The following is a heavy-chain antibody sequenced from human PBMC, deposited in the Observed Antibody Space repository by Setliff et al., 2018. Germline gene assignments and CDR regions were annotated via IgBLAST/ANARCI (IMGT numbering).Heavy chain of an antibody. CDR2: IRSDGSNK. CDR3: AKNGRQWLGDAFDI. D-gene: IGHD6-19*01. Sequence: LRLSCAASGFTFNSYGMHWVRQAPGKGLEWVAFIRSDGSNKYYADSMKGRFTISRDNSKNMLYLQMNSLRAEDTAMFYCAKNGRQWLGDAFDIWGKGTMVTVSS. V-gene: IGHV3-30*02. CDR1: GFTFNSYG. J-gene: IGHJ3*02.